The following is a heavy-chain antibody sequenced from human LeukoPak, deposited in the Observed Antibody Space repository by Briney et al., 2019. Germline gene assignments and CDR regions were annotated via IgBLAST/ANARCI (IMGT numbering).Heavy chain of an antibody. Sequence: GGSLRLSCAASGFTLSRYYTHWVRQAPGKGLVWVSRINSDGSSTTYADSVKGRFTISRDNAKNTLYLQMNSLKVEDTAVYYCTRVFVGDEYSSSGYWGQGTLVTVSS. CDR3: TRVFVGDEYSSSGY. V-gene: IGHV3-74*01. CDR1: GFTLSRYY. CDR2: INSDGSST. J-gene: IGHJ4*02. D-gene: IGHD6-13*01.